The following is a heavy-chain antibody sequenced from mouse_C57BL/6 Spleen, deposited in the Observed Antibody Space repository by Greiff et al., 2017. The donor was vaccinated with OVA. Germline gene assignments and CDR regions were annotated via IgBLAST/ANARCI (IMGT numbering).Heavy chain of an antibody. CDR1: GYTFTSYW. CDR2: IDPSDSYT. J-gene: IGHJ2*01. V-gene: IGHV1-69*01. CDR3: ARGDYGSSYVGDY. D-gene: IGHD1-1*01. Sequence: QVQLQQPGAELVMPGASVKLSCKASGYTFTSYWMHWVKQRPGQGLEWIGEIDPSDSYTNYNQKFKGKSTLTVDKSSSTAYMQLSSLTSEDAAVYYCARGDYGSSYVGDYWGQGTTLTVSS.